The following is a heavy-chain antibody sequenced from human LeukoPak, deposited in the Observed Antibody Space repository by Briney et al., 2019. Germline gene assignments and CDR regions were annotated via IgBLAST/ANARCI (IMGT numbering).Heavy chain of an antibody. CDR2: ISSSGSTI. CDR1: GFTFHSYW. D-gene: IGHD3-22*01. V-gene: IGHV3-48*04. CDR3: ARDTGAYYDSGGLDY. J-gene: IGHJ4*02. Sequence: GGSLRLSCAASGFTFHSYWMHWVRQAPGKGLEWVSYISSSGSTIYYADSVKGRFTISRDNAKNSLYLQMNSLRAEDTAVYYCARDTGAYYDSGGLDYWGQGTLVTVSS.